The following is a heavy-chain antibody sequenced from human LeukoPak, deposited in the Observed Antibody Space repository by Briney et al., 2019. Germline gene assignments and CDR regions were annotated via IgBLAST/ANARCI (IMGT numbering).Heavy chain of an antibody. CDR3: AKAAREYSSSYYFDY. Sequence: GGSLRLSCAASGFTFGSYSMNWVRQAPGKGLEWLSYISPSSTTIYYADSVKGRFTISRDNAKSSLFLQMNSLRAEDTAVYYCAKAAREYSSSYYFDYWGQGTLVTVSS. D-gene: IGHD6-6*01. V-gene: IGHV3-48*01. CDR2: ISPSSTTI. J-gene: IGHJ4*02. CDR1: GFTFGSYS.